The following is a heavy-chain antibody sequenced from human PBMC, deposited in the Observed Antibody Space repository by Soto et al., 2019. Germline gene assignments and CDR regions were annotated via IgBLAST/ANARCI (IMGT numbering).Heavy chain of an antibody. J-gene: IGHJ4*02. V-gene: IGHV1-8*01. D-gene: IGHD1-26*01. CDR2: MEPSSGRT. CDR1: GYSFTGLD. Sequence: ASVKVSCKASGYSFTGLDVNWVRQTTGQGLEWMGWMEPSSGRTGYAQKFQGRVAMTRDTSINTAYMELSSLTSDDTAFYYCARGVTAGVDYWGQGTLVTVSS. CDR3: ARGVTAGVDY.